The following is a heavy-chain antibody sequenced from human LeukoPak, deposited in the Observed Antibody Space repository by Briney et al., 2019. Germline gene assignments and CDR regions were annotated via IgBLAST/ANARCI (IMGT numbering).Heavy chain of an antibody. D-gene: IGHD2-2*01. J-gene: IGHJ4*02. CDR3: ARVIPDIVVVPAAVPNFDY. CDR2: ISSSSSTI. Sequence: QPGGSLRLSCAASGFTFSSYSMNWVRQAPGKGLEWVSYISSSSSTIYYADSVKGRFTISRDNAKNSLYLQMNSLRAEDTAVYYCARVIPDIVVVPAAVPNFDYWGQGTLVTVSS. CDR1: GFTFSSYS. V-gene: IGHV3-48*01.